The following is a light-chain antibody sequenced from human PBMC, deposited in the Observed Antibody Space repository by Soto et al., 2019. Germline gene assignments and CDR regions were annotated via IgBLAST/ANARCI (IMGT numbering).Light chain of an antibody. CDR3: SSYTSSSTRV. CDR1: SSDVGDYNY. V-gene: IGLV2-14*01. CDR2: DVS. J-gene: IGLJ1*01. Sequence: QSALTQPASVSGSPGQSITISCTGTSSDVGDYNYVSWYQQHPGKAPKLMIFDVSNRPSGVSNRFSGSKSGNTASRTISGLQAEDEADYYCSSYTSSSTRVFGTGTKVTVL.